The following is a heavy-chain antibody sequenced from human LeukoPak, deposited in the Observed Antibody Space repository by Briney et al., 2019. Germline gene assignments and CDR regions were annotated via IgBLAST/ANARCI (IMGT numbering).Heavy chain of an antibody. V-gene: IGHV3-20*04. CDR3: ATLGYCSGGSCYGYYYYYMDV. CDR1: GFTFDDYG. D-gene: IGHD2-15*01. CDR2: INWNGGST. J-gene: IGHJ6*03. Sequence: RAGGSLRLSCAASGFTFDDYGMSWVRQAPGKGLEWVSGINWNGGSTGYADSVKGRFTISRDNAKNSLYLQMNSLRAEDTAVYYCATLGYCSGGSCYGYYYYYMDVWGKGTTVTVSS.